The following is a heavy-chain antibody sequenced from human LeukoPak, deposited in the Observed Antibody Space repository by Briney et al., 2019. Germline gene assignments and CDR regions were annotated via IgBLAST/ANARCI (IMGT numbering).Heavy chain of an antibody. V-gene: IGHV1-8*02. CDR2: MNPSNGNT. CDR3: ARGSSEEMATIAY. Sequence: ASVKVSCKASGYTFTSYGISWVRQATGQGLEWMGWMNPSNGNTGFAQKFQGRLTMTRDTSISTAYMELSSLRSEDTAVYFCARGSSEEMATIAYWGQGTLVTVSS. J-gene: IGHJ4*02. D-gene: IGHD5-24*01. CDR1: GYTFTSYG.